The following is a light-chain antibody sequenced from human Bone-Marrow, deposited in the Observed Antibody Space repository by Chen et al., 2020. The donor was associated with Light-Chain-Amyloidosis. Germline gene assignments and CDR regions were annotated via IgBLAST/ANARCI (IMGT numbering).Light chain of an antibody. CDR1: QTISIY. V-gene: IGKV1-39*01. CDR3: QQSYTTPFT. Sequence: DIQMTQTPSSLSASVGDRVTITCRASQTISIYVNWYQQKPGIAPKLLIFSTSTLQSGVPSRFSGSGSGTDFTLTSNSLPPEDFASYYCQQSYTTPFTFGPGT. J-gene: IGKJ3*01. CDR2: STS.